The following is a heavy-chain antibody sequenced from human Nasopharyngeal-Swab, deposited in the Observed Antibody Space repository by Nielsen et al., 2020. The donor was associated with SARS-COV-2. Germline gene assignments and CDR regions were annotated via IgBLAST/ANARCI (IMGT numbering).Heavy chain of an antibody. J-gene: IGHJ2*01. CDR1: GYTFTSYY. CDR3: ARDSPGSGSYSGSTRYFDL. V-gene: IGHV1-46*01. D-gene: IGHD3-10*01. Sequence: ASVKVSCKASGYTFTSYYMHWVRQAPGQGLEWMGIINPSGGSTSYAQKFQGRVTMTRDTSTSTVYMELSRLRSDDTAVYYCARDSPGSGSYSGSTRYFDLWGRGTLVTVSS. CDR2: INPSGGST.